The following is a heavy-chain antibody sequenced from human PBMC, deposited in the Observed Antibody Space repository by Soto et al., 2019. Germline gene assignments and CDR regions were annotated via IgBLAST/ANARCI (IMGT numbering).Heavy chain of an antibody. CDR3: AKDVRNQLLCSMDV. D-gene: IGHD2-2*01. CDR1: GFTFSSNA. V-gene: IGHV3-23*01. CDR2: IVGSGDST. J-gene: IGHJ6*04. Sequence: EVQLLESGGGLVQPGGSLRLSCTASGFTFSSNAMSWVRQAPGKGLEWVSVIVGSGDSTDYAESVKGRFTISRDNSKNTLYLQMNSLRAEDTGVYYCAKDVRNQLLCSMDVWGKGTTVTVSS.